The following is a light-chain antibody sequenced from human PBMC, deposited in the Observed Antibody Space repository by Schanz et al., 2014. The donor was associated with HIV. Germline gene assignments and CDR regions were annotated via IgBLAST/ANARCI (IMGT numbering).Light chain of an antibody. CDR3: CSYTTTSTYV. CDR1: SGDVGSYNY. V-gene: IGLV2-14*03. J-gene: IGLJ1*01. Sequence: QSALTQPASVSGSPGQSISISCTGTSGDVGSYNYVSWYQQHPGKAPKLMIYDVSNWPSGVSSRFSGSKSGNTASLTISGLQAEDEADYYCCSYTTTSTYVFGAGTKVTVL. CDR2: DVS.